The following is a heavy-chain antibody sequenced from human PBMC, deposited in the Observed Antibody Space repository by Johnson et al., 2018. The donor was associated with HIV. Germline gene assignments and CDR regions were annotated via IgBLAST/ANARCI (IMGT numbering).Heavy chain of an antibody. J-gene: IGHJ3*02. D-gene: IGHD3-22*01. CDR2: ISYDGSNK. Sequence: VQLVESGGGLVQPGGSLRLSCAASGFSFSNYPMHWVRQAPGKGLEWVAVISYDGSNKYYADSVKGRFTISRDNSKNTLYLQMNSLRAEDTALYYCARAFLSHYYDSSGPVDIWGQGTMVTVSS. V-gene: IGHV3-30*04. CDR1: GFSFSNYP. CDR3: ARAFLSHYYDSSGPVDI.